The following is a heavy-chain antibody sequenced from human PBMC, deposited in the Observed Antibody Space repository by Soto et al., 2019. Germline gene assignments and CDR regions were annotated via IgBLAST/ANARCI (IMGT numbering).Heavy chain of an antibody. D-gene: IGHD6-13*01. J-gene: IGHJ6*02. V-gene: IGHV3-15*01. CDR1: GFTFSNAW. CDR3: TTDLGASSSWYRNYSYYGMDV. CDR2: IKSRTDGGTA. Sequence: GGSLRLSCAASGFTFSNAWMSWVRQAPGKGREWGVRIKSRTDGGTADDAARVKGRFTSSRDESTTTLYLQMNSLKTEDPAVYYCTTDLGASSSWYRNYSYYGMDVWGQGTTVTVSS.